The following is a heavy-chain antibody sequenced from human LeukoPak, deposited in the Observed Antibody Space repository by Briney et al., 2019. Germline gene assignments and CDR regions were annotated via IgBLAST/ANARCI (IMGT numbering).Heavy chain of an antibody. CDR1: GGSFSGYY. CDR3: ARKLGYCTNGVCYPSWFDP. V-gene: IGHV4-34*01. D-gene: IGHD2-8*01. J-gene: IGHJ5*02. CDR2: INHSGST. Sequence: SETLSLTCAVYGGSFSGYYWSWIRQPPLKRQDWIGEINHSGSTNYNPSLKSRVTISVDTSKNQFSLTLSSVTAADTAVYYCARKLGYCTNGVCYPSWFDPWGQGTLVTVSS.